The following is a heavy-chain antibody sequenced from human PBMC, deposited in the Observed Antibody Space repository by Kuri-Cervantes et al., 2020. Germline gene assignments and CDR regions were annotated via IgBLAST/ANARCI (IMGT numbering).Heavy chain of an antibody. CDR2: IKQDGSEK. D-gene: IGHD6-13*01. V-gene: IGHV3-7*01. Sequence: GGSLRLSCAASGFTFSSYWMSWVRQAPGKGLEWVANIKQDGSEKYYVDSVKGRFTISRDNAKNSLYLQMDSLGAEDTAVYYCAKGEGSSWYACDYWGQGTLVTVSS. CDR1: GFTFSSYW. J-gene: IGHJ4*02. CDR3: AKGEGSSWYACDY.